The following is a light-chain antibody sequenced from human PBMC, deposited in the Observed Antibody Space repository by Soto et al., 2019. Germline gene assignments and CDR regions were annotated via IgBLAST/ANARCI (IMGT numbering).Light chain of an antibody. J-gene: IGKJ1*01. CDR2: DAS. CDR3: QQYKDYTWT. V-gene: IGKV1-5*01. CDR1: QSISSY. Sequence: DIQMTQSPSSLSASVGDRVTITCRASQSISSYLNWYQQKPGKAPQLLIYDASRLESGVPSRFSGSGSGTEFTLTISSLQPDDFTTFYCQQYKDYTWTFGQGTKVDIK.